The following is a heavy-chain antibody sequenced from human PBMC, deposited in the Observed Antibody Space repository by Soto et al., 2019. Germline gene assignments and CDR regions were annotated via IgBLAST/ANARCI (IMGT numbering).Heavy chain of an antibody. CDR1: GGSISSSSYD. Sequence: SETLSLTCTVSGGSISSSSYDWGWIRQPPGKGLEWIGSIYYSGSTYYNPSLKSRVTISVDTSKNQFSLKLSSVTAADTAVYYCARLPVQLRNYYYYYGMDVWGQGTTVTVS. J-gene: IGHJ6*02. CDR2: IYYSGST. D-gene: IGHD2-2*01. V-gene: IGHV4-39*01. CDR3: ARLPVQLRNYYYYYGMDV.